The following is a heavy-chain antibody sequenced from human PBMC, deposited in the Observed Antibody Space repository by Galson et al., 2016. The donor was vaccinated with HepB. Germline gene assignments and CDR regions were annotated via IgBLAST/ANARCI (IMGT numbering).Heavy chain of an antibody. CDR3: TNEYYFGLDV. V-gene: IGHV3-15*07. CDR1: SFSLNNVW. CDR2: IKRKIGGGAT. J-gene: IGHJ6*02. Sequence: SLRLSCADSSFSLNNVWMNWVRQAPGKGLHWVGRIKRKIGGGATDYAAPVKSRFTISRDESKNMMNLQMNGLTTEDTAVYYWTNEYYFGLDVWGQGTMVTVSS.